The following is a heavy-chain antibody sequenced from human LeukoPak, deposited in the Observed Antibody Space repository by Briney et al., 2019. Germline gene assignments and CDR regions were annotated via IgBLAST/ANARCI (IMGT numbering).Heavy chain of an antibody. CDR1: GYSISSGYY. Sequence: SETLSLTCSVAGYSISSGYYWGWIRQPPGKGLEWIGSISHSGSTYYNPSLKSRVTISVDTSKNHFSLKLSSVTAADTAVYYCARDVGTALVTGDYWGQGTLVTVSS. V-gene: IGHV4-38-2*02. CDR3: ARDVGTALVTGDY. J-gene: IGHJ4*02. D-gene: IGHD5-18*01. CDR2: ISHSGST.